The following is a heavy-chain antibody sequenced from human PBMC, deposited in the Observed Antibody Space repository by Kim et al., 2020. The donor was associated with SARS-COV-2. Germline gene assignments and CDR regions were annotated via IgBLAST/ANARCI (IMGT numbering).Heavy chain of an antibody. Sequence: GGSLRLSCEASGFDLSRYWMDWVRQAPGRGPEWVANINQDSSQRNYVGSVKGRFTISRDNTKNSLYLQLNNLRVDDAAVYFCVRETITQTDLFGLWCRGTQVSVSS. J-gene: IGHJ2*01. D-gene: IGHD3-10*01. V-gene: IGHV3-7*01. CDR3: VRETITQTDLFGL. CDR1: GFDLSRYW. CDR2: INQDSSQR.